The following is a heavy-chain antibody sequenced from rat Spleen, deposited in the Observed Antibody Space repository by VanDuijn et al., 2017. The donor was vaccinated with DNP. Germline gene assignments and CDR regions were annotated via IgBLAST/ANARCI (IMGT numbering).Heavy chain of an antibody. V-gene: IGHV3-1*01. CDR1: GYSLISNY. J-gene: IGHJ2*01. D-gene: IGHD4-1*01. Sequence: EVQLQESGPGLVKPSQSLSLTCSVTGYSLISNYWGWIRKFPGNKMEWIGHINYSGSTNYHPSLRSRISITRDTSKNQFFLQLNSVTTEDTATYYCVRWIRALDYWGQGVMVTVSS. CDR3: VRWIRALDY. CDR2: INYSGST.